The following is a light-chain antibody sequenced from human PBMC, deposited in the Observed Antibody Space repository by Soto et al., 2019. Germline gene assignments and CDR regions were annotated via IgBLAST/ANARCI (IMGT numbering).Light chain of an antibody. CDR3: QQYSNWLT. V-gene: IGKV3-15*01. J-gene: IGKJ4*01. CDR1: QTVSSN. CDR2: DAS. Sequence: EIVMTQSPATLSVSPWEGATLSCRASQTVSSNLAWYQQKPGQAPSLLIYDASTRATGIPARFSGSGSGAEFTLIISSLQSEDFAVYYCQQYSNWLTFGGGTKVDIK.